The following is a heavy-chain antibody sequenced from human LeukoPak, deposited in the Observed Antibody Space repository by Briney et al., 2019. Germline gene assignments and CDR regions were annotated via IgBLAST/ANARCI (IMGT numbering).Heavy chain of an antibody. CDR2: HYWNNDK. D-gene: IGHD3-10*01. V-gene: IGHV2-5*01. Sequence: KESGPTLVNPTQTLTLTCTFSGFSLSTTGVAVGWIRQPPGKALEWLAVHYWNNDKSYSPSLKSRLTVTKDSSKNQVVLTMTNMDPVDTATYYCAHSADRGFGELLAIFHYWGQGFLVTVSS. J-gene: IGHJ4*02. CDR1: GFSLSTTGVA. CDR3: AHSADRGFGELLAIFHY.